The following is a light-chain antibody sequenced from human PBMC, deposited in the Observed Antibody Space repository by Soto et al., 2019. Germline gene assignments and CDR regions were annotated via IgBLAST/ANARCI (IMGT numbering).Light chain of an antibody. Sequence: QSALTQPASVSGSPGQSITISCTGTNSDVGGYNSVSWYQQYPDKAPKLMIYEVSNRPSGVFNRFSGSKSGNTASLTISGLQAEDEADYYCSSYTSSSTLVFGGGTKVTVL. CDR3: SSYTSSSTLV. CDR1: NSDVGGYNS. V-gene: IGLV2-14*01. J-gene: IGLJ3*02. CDR2: EVS.